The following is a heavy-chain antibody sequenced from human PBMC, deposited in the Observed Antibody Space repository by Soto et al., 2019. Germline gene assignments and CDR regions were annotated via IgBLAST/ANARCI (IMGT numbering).Heavy chain of an antibody. Sequence: ETLSLTCTVSGCSISSSSYYWGWIRQPPGKGLEWIGSIYHSGSTYYNPSLKSRVTTSVDRSKNQFSLKLSSVTAADTAVYYCARAGRMSWFDPWGQGTLVTVSS. V-gene: IGHV4-39*07. CDR3: ARAGRMSWFDP. CDR2: IYHSGST. CDR1: GCSISSSSYY. J-gene: IGHJ5*02.